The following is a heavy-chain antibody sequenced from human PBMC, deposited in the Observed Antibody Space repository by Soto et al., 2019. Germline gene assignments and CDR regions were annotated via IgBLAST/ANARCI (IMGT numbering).Heavy chain of an antibody. D-gene: IGHD5-18*01. CDR1: GFTFSSYA. J-gene: IGHJ4*02. CDR2: ISYDGSNK. CDR3: ARDTAMVPFDY. V-gene: IGHV3-30-3*01. Sequence: GGSLRLSCAASGFTFSSYAMRWVRQAPGKGLEWVAVISYDGSNKYYADSVKGRFTISRDNSKNTLYLQMNSLRAEDTAVYYCARDTAMVPFDYWGQGTLVTVSS.